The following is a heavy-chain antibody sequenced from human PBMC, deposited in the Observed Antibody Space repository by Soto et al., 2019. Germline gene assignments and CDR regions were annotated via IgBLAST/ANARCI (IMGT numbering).Heavy chain of an antibody. J-gene: IGHJ6*02. CDR2: ITTYNGNT. Sequence: QVQLVQSGVEVGEPGASVKVSCKAVRYIFTNYGVSWVRQAPGQGLEWMGWITTYNGNTEYAQKFQGRVTMTTDASTSTAYMELGSLRSDVTAIYYCARALTGYGMNVWGQGTTVTVSS. CDR1: RYIFTNYG. V-gene: IGHV1-18*01. CDR3: ARALTGYGMNV.